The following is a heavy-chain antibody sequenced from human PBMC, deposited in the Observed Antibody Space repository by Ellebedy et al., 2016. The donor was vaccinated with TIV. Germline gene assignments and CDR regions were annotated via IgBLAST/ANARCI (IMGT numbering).Heavy chain of an antibody. D-gene: IGHD6-13*01. V-gene: IGHV3-23*01. Sequence: GESLKISCAASGFTFSSYAFSWVRQAPGKGLEWVSSISDSTFSTYYADSVKGRFTISIDNSKDTLYLEMNSLRAEDTGVYYCAKLAGISSGYAEYWGQGTLVTVSS. CDR2: ISDSTFST. CDR3: AKLAGISSGYAEY. J-gene: IGHJ4*02. CDR1: GFTFSSYA.